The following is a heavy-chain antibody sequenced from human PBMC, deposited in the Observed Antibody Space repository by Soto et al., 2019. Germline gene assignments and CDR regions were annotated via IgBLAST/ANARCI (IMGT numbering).Heavy chain of an antibody. CDR3: ATWHEREHAFDV. J-gene: IGHJ3*01. CDR2: LYDVDGS. Sequence: DVQLVESGGGLIQPGESLRLCCAAFGLTISGKKYVAWVRQAPGKGLEWVSALYDVDGSFYADSVTGRFTTSSDSSKTTLYLQMKDLRPDDSAVYYCATWHEREHAFDVWAPGTPVTISS. CDR1: GLTISGKKY. V-gene: IGHV3-53*01. D-gene: IGHD1-1*01.